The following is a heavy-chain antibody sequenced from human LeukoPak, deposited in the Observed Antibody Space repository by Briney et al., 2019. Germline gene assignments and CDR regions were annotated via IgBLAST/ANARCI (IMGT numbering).Heavy chain of an antibody. D-gene: IGHD3-10*01. CDR3: ARRGSGNQNDEY. Sequence: GGSLRLSCAASGFTFSDHYMDWVRQAPGKGLEWVGRTRNKANSYTTEYAASVKGRFTISRDDSKNSLYLQMNSLKTEDTAVYYCARRGSGNQNDEYWGQGTLVTVSS. CDR2: TRNKANSYTT. CDR1: GFTFSDHY. V-gene: IGHV3-72*01. J-gene: IGHJ4*02.